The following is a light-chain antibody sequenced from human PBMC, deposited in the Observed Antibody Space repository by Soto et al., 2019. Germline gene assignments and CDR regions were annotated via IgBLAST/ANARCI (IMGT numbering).Light chain of an antibody. CDR1: QSVSSSY. V-gene: IGKV3-20*01. CDR2: GAS. Sequence: EIVLTQSPGTLSLSPGERATLSCRASQSVSSSYLAWYQQKPGQAPRLLIYGASSRATGIPDRFSGSGSGTDFNLTISRLEPEDFAVFYCQQYGNSPITFGQGTRLEIK. J-gene: IGKJ5*01. CDR3: QQYGNSPIT.